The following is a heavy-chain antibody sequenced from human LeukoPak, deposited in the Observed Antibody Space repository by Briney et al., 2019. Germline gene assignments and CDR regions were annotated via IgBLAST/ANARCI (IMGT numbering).Heavy chain of an antibody. Sequence: QTGGSLRLSCAASGFTFNNYGMSWVRQAPGKGLEWVSVIYSGGTTYYADSVRGRFTASRDNSKNTLYLQMNSLRVEDTAVYYCAHKLGRYYGMDVWGQGTTVTVSS. CDR2: IYSGGTT. V-gene: IGHV3-66*01. CDR1: GFTFNNYG. J-gene: IGHJ6*02. CDR3: AHKLGRYYGMDV.